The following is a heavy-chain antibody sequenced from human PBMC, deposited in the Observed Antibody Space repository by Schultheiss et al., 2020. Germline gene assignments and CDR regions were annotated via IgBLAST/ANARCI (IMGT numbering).Heavy chain of an antibody. V-gene: IGHV4-39*01. CDR3: ARVVTGCSGGSCYSYLDY. CDR1: GGSISSSSYY. J-gene: IGHJ4*02. D-gene: IGHD2-15*01. Sequence: SETLSLTCTVSGGSISSSSYYWGWIRQPPGKGLEWIGSIYYSGSTYYNPSLKSRVTISVDTSKNQFSLKLSSVTAADTAVYYCARVVTGCSGGSCYSYLDYWGQGTLVTVSS. CDR2: IYYSGST.